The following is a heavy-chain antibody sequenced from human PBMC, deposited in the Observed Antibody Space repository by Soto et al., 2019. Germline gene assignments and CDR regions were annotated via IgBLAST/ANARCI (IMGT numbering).Heavy chain of an antibody. J-gene: IGHJ4*02. CDR3: ARYVHLQSFEY. V-gene: IGHV3-48*04. D-gene: IGHD1-1*01. CDR2: ISSISSTI. Sequence: GGFLRLSCASPGFTFSSYSITRVRQAPGKGLERVSFISSISSTIYYADSVKGRFTISRDNAKDTPFPQMNNLRAEDTAVYYSARYVHLQSFEYGGEGILVTVSS. CDR1: GFTFSSYS.